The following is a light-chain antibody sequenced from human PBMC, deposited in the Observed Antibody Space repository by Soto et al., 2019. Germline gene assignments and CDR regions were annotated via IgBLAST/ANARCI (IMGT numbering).Light chain of an antibody. CDR2: SAS. V-gene: IGKV3-15*01. CDR1: LSISNN. J-gene: IGKJ4*01. Sequence: VMTQSPATLSVSPGERATLSCRASLSISNNLAWYQQKPGQAPMLPIYSASTRATAIPARFSGSASGTEFTLTISSLLSEDFAVYYCQQYNEWPLTFGGGTKVETK. CDR3: QQYNEWPLT.